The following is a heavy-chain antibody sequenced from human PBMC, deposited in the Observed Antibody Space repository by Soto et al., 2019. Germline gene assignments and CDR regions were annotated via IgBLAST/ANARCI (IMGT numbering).Heavy chain of an antibody. V-gene: IGHV4-59*01. J-gene: IGHJ4*02. CDR2: IYYSGST. CDR1: GGSISSYY. D-gene: IGHD6-13*01. Sequence: SWTLSLTCTVSGGSISSYYWSWIRQPPGKGLEWIAGIYYSGSTNYNPSRKSRGIILVRTSKNKFSLMLSSVTAADTAVYYCARLSRLGSWYKGFDYWGQGTLVTAPQ. CDR3: ARLSRLGSWYKGFDY.